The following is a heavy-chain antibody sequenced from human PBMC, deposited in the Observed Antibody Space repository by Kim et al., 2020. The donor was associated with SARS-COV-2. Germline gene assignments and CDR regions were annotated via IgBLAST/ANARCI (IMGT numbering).Heavy chain of an antibody. J-gene: IGHJ4*02. CDR3: ARPDRVYYFGSGSYYGLFEY. Sequence: ASVKVSCKASGYTFTSYAMHWVRQVPGQRLEWMGWINAGNGNTKYSQMFQVRVTFTRDTPASTAYMELGSLRSEDTAVPYCARPDRVYYFGSGSYYGLFEYWGQGTLVTVSS. V-gene: IGHV1-3*01. D-gene: IGHD3-10*01. CDR1: GYTFTSYA. CDR2: INAGNGNT.